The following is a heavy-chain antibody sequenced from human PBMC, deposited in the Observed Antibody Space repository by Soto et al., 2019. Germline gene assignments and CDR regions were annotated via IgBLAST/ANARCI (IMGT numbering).Heavy chain of an antibody. CDR3: AKDPLIPPTPVYCSGGSCYSDY. V-gene: IGHV1-2*02. CDR1: GYTFTGYY. J-gene: IGHJ4*02. D-gene: IGHD2-15*01. Sequence: ASVKVSCKASGYTFTGYYMHWVRQAPGQGLEWMGWINPNSGGTNYAQKFQGRVTMTRDTSISTAYMELSRLRSDDTAVYYCAKDPLIPPTPVYCSGGSCYSDYWGQGTLVTVSS. CDR2: INPNSGGT.